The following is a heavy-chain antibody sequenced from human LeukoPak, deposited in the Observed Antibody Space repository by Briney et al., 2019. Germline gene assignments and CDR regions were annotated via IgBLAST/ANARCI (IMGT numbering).Heavy chain of an antibody. CDR3: ARDFPITMIVVVITPDAFDI. CDR1: GGTFSSYA. J-gene: IGHJ3*02. D-gene: IGHD3-22*01. CDR2: IIPIFGTA. Sequence: SVKVSCKASGGTFSSYAISWVRQAPGQGLEWMGGIIPIFGTANYAQKFQGRVTITADESMSTVYMELSSLRSEDTAVYYCARDFPITMIVVVITPDAFDIWGQGTMVTVSS. V-gene: IGHV1-69*13.